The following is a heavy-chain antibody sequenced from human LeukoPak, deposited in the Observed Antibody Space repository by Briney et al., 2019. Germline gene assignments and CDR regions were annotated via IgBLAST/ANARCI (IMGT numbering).Heavy chain of an antibody. J-gene: IGHJ4*02. V-gene: IGHV4-34*01. CDR2: INHSGST. CDR3: VRGGGGTFLEWLLYRRYFDY. CDR1: GGSFSGYY. Sequence: SETLSLTCAVYGGSFSGYYWSWIRQPPGKGLEWIGEINHSGSTNYNPSLKSRVTISVDTSKNQFSLKLSSVTAADTAVYYCVRGGGGTFLEWLLYRRYFDYWGQGTLVTVSS. D-gene: IGHD3-3*02.